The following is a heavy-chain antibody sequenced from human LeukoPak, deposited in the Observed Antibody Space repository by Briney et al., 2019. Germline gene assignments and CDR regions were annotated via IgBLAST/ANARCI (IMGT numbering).Heavy chain of an antibody. Sequence: QPGGSLRLSCAASGFTFSSYAMSWVRQAPGKGLEWASYISSSSSTIYYADSVKGRFTISRDNAKNSLYLQMNSLRDEDTAVYYCARDRLRPPYYFDYWGQGTLVTVSS. D-gene: IGHD4-17*01. V-gene: IGHV3-48*02. J-gene: IGHJ4*02. CDR3: ARDRLRPPYYFDY. CDR2: ISSSSSTI. CDR1: GFTFSSYA.